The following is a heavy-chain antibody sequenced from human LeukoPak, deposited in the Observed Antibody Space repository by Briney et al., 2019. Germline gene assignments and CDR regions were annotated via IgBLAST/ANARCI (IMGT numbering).Heavy chain of an antibody. CDR3: AKDLTYYYDSSGYRKET. Sequence: GGSLRLSCAASGFTFSSYGMHWVRQAPGKGLEWVAVISYDGSNKYYADSVKGRFTISRDNSKNTLYLQMNSLRAEDTAVYYCAKDLTYYYDSSGYRKETWGQGTLVTVSS. CDR2: ISYDGSNK. J-gene: IGHJ5*02. CDR1: GFTFSSYG. V-gene: IGHV3-30*18. D-gene: IGHD3-22*01.